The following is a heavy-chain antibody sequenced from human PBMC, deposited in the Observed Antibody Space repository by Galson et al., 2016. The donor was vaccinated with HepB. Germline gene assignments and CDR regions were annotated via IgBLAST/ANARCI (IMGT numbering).Heavy chain of an antibody. D-gene: IGHD2-8*01. Sequence: SLRLSCAVSGFTVSNNYMSWVRQPPGKGLVWVSRIKSDGRETTYADSVRGRFTITRDNAENTLYLQMNSLRADDTAVYYCASDRVFYGMDVWGQGTTVTVSS. CDR3: ASDRVFYGMDV. CDR1: GFTVSNNY. J-gene: IGHJ6*02. V-gene: IGHV3-74*01. CDR2: IKSDGRET.